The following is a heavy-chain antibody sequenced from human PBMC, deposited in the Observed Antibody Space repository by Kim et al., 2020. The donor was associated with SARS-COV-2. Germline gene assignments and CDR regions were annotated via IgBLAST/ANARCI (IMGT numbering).Heavy chain of an antibody. D-gene: IGHD6-19*01. J-gene: IGHJ4*02. V-gene: IGHV3-30*04. Sequence: GGSLRLSCAASGFTFSSYAMHWVRQAPGKGLEWVAVISYDGSNKYYADSVKGRFTISRDNSKNTLYLQMNSLRAEDTAVYYCAREDEVAGTGPFDYWGQGTLVTVSS. CDR3: AREDEVAGTGPFDY. CDR2: ISYDGSNK. CDR1: GFTFSSYA.